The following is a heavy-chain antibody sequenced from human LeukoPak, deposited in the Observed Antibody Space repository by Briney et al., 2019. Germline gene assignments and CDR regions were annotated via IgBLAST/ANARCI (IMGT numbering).Heavy chain of an antibody. CDR2: INAGNGNT. Sequence: ASEKVSCKASGYTFTNYAMHWVRQAPGQRLEWMGWINAGNGNTKYSQKFQGRVTVTRDTSASTAYMELSSLRSEDTAVYYCARPGYGDTPPRYWGQGTLVTVSS. CDR3: ARPGYGDTPPRY. J-gene: IGHJ4*02. CDR1: GYTFTNYA. D-gene: IGHD4-17*01. V-gene: IGHV1-3*01.